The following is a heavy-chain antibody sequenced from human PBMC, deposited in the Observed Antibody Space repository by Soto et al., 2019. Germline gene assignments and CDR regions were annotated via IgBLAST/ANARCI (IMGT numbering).Heavy chain of an antibody. CDR1: GGCITSSSNF. CDR2: IYFTGNT. CDR3: AGQTFTIAAASYGRSNWFDP. J-gene: IGHJ5*02. D-gene: IGHD6-25*01. V-gene: IGHV4-39*01. Sequence: SETLYLTCTASGGCITSSSNFWGWVRQPPGKGLEWIGIIYFTGNTYYTPSLKSRLTMSIDTSKNEFSLRLNSVTAADTAVYYCAGQTFTIAAASYGRSNWFDPWGPGTLVTVSS.